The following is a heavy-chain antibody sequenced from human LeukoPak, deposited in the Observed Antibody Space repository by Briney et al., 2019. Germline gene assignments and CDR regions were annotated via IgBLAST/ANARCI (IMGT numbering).Heavy chain of an antibody. D-gene: IGHD4-17*01. Sequence: GGSLRLSCAASGFTFSDYYMSWIRQAPGKGLEWLSYISSSGSTIYYADSVKGRFTISRDNAKNSLYLQMNSLRAEDTAVYYCASILRGPDPHAFDIWGQGTMVTVSS. J-gene: IGHJ3*02. CDR3: ASILRGPDPHAFDI. CDR2: ISSSGSTI. V-gene: IGHV3-11*04. CDR1: GFTFSDYY.